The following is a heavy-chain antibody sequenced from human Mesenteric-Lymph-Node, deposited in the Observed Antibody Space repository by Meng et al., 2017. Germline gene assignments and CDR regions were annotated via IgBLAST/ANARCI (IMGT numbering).Heavy chain of an antibody. V-gene: IGHV3-23*01. CDR1: GFTFSSYA. CDR3: AKSTSSSWPEYLQH. Sequence: GESLKISCAASGFTFSSYAMSWVRQAPGKGLEWVSAISGSGGSTYYADSVKGRFTISRDNSKNTLYLQMNSLRAEDTAVYYCAKSTSSSWPEYLQHWGQGTLVTVSS. J-gene: IGHJ1*01. CDR2: ISGSGGST. D-gene: IGHD6-13*01.